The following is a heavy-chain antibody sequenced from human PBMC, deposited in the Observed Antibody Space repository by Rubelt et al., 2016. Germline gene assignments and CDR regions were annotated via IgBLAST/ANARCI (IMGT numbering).Heavy chain of an antibody. CDR2: IYYSGST. J-gene: IGHJ5*02. V-gene: IGHV4-59*01. CDR1: GGSISSYY. CDR3: ARGTSYGGNSVPHALAGFDP. D-gene: IGHD4-23*01. Sequence: QVQLQESGPGLVKPSETLSLTCTVSGGSISSYYWSWIRQPPGKGLEWIGYIYYSGSTNYNPSLKCWVTISVDTSKNQFSLKLSLVTAADTAVYYCARGTSYGGNSVPHALAGFDPWGQGTLVTVSS.